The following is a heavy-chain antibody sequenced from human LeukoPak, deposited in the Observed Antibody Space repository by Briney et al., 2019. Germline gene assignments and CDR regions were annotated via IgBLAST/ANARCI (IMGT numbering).Heavy chain of an antibody. V-gene: IGHV3-23*01. J-gene: IGHJ4*02. CDR1: GFTFSSCA. D-gene: IGHD3-3*01. CDR2: ITASGGST. Sequence: GGSLRLSCAASGFTFSSCAMSWVRQTPGKGLEWVSGITASGGSTYHADSVKGRFTISRDNSINTLNLQMNNLRAEDTAIYYCAKGLGFWSGYYTPFDYWGQGSSVTVSS. CDR3: AKGLGFWSGYYTPFDY.